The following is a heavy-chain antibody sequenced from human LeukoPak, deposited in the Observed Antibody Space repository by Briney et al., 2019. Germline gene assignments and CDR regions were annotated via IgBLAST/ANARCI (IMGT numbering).Heavy chain of an antibody. CDR3: AREGPPGAFDI. J-gene: IGHJ3*02. V-gene: IGHV3-74*01. Sequence: GGSLRLSCAASGFTFSSYWMHWVRQAPGKGLVWVSRTSRDGSSTSYADSVKGRFTISRDNAKNTLYLQMNSLRAEDTAVYYCAREGPPGAFDIWGQGTMVTVSS. CDR2: TSRDGSST. CDR1: GFTFSSYW.